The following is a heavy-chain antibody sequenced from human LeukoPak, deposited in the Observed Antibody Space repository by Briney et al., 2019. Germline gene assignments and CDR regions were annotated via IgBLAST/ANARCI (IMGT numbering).Heavy chain of an antibody. D-gene: IGHD3-10*01. V-gene: IGHV4-4*02. CDR1: GGSISSSNW. Sequence: SETLSLTCAVSGGSISSSNWWSRVRQPPGKGLEWIGEIYYSGSPYYNPSLKSRVTISVDTSKKQFSLKLSSVTAADTAVYYCARHVGFITMVRGVINNNWFDPWGQGTLVTVSS. CDR3: ARHVGFITMVRGVINNNWFDP. J-gene: IGHJ5*02. CDR2: IYYSGSP.